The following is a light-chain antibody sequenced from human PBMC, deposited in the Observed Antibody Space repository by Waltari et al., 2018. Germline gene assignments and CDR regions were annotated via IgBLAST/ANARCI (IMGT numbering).Light chain of an antibody. V-gene: IGKV1-39*01. CDR1: QSISSY. CDR2: GAS. CDR3: QQSHSIPWT. J-gene: IGKJ1*01. Sequence: DIQMTLSPSSLSASVGDRVNITCRASQSISSYLNWYQQKPGQAPTLLIYGASNLASGVPSRFSGSGSGTEFTLTISSLQLEDFATYSCQQSHSIPWTFGQGTKVEI.